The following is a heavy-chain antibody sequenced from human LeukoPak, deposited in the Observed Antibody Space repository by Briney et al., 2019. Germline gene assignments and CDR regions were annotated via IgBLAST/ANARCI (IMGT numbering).Heavy chain of an antibody. CDR1: GFTFSGSA. D-gene: IGHD3-10*02. J-gene: IGHJ5*02. Sequence: GRSLRLSCAASGFTFSGSAMHWVRQASGKGLEWVGRIRSKANSYATAYAASVKGRFTISRDDSKNTAYLQMNSLKTEDTAVYYCACSGLFDPWGQGTLVTVSS. V-gene: IGHV3-73*01. CDR3: ACSGLFDP. CDR2: IRSKANSYAT.